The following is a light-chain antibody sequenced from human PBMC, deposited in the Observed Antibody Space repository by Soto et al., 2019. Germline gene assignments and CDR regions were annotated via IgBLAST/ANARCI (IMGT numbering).Light chain of an antibody. CDR3: QQYSSYPWT. CDR1: QSVSGW. Sequence: DIQMTQSPSTLSASVGDRVAITCRASQSVSGWLAWYQQKPGKAPNLLIYMASSLESGVPSRFSGRGSGTEFTLTISSLQPDDFATYYCQQYSSYPWTFGQGTKVEIK. J-gene: IGKJ1*01. V-gene: IGKV1-5*03. CDR2: MAS.